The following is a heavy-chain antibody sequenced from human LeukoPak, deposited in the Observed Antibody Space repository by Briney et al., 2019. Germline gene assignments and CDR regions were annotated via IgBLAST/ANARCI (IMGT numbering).Heavy chain of an antibody. D-gene: IGHD3-16*01. V-gene: IGHV3-48*01. J-gene: IGHJ4*02. CDR3: VRDLNWAFDY. CDR1: GFTFSSYP. Sequence: GGSLRLSCAASGFTFSSYPMNWVRQAPGKGLEWISNIRSESDSATYADSVKGRFTISRDNAKNSLYLQINSLGAEDTAVYYCVRDLNWAFDYWGQGTLVTVSS. CDR2: IRSESDSA.